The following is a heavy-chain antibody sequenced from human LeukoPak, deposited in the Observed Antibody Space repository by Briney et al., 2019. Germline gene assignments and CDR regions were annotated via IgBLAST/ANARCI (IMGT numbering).Heavy chain of an antibody. V-gene: IGHV4-39*01. J-gene: IGHJ4*02. CDR1: GGSISNSNYC. CDR2: FCYSETT. D-gene: IGHD6-19*01. Sequence: SEPLSLTCTVSGGSISNSNYCLGWIRQSPGKGLEWTGSFCYSETTHYNPSLKSRITISVDTSKNRFSVKLRFVTAADTAVYFCATGGGMAVSHIWGQGTLVTVSS. CDR3: ATGGGMAVSHI.